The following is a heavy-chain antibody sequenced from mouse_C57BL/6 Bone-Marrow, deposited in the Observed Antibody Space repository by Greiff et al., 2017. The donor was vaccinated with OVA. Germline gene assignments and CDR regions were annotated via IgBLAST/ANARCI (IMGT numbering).Heavy chain of an antibody. J-gene: IGHJ2*01. CDR1: GFTFSDYY. D-gene: IGHD1-1*01. CDR3: ARGPYYGSFDY. V-gene: IGHV5-16*01. Sequence: EVKLVESEGGLVQPGSSMKLSCTASGFTFSDYYMAWVRQVPEKGLEWVANINYDGSSTYYLDSLKSRFIISRDNAKNILYLQMSSLKSEDTATYYCARGPYYGSFDYWGQGTTLTVSS. CDR2: INYDGSST.